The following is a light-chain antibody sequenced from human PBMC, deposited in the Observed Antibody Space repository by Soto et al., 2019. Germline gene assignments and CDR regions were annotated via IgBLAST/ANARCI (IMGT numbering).Light chain of an antibody. CDR2: QDR. CDR3: QAWDSSTSGV. J-gene: IGLJ2*01. CDR1: KLGDKY. Sequence: SYELTQPPSVSVSPGQTASITCAGVKLGDKYACWYQQKPGQSPVLVIYQDRKRPSGIPERFSGYNSGNTATLTISGTQARDEADYYCQAWDSSTSGVFGGGTKVTVL. V-gene: IGLV3-1*01.